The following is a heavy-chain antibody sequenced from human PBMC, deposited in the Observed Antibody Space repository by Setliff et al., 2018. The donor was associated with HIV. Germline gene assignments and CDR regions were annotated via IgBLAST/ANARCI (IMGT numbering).Heavy chain of an antibody. V-gene: IGHV4-34*01. CDR3: ARFGPWWELRRFDY. CDR1: GGSFSGYY. D-gene: IGHD1-26*01. CDR2: INRSGST. J-gene: IGHJ4*02. Sequence: KTSETLSLTCAVYGGSFSGYYWIWIRQPPGKGLEWIGEINRSGSTNYNPSLKSRVTISVDTSKNQFSLKLSSVTAADTAVYYCARFGPWWELRRFDYWGQGTLVTVSS.